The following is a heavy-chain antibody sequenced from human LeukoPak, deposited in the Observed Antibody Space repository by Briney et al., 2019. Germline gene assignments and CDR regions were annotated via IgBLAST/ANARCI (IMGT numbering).Heavy chain of an antibody. CDR2: IKSKTDGGTT. Sequence: GGSLRLSCAASGFTFSSYSMNWVRQAPGKGLEWVGRIKSKTDGGTTDYAAPVKGRFTISRDDSKNTLYLQMNSLKTEDTAVYYCTTSPPYCSGGSCFDYWGQGTLVTVSS. CDR1: GFTFSSYS. J-gene: IGHJ4*02. D-gene: IGHD2-15*01. V-gene: IGHV3-15*01. CDR3: TTSPPYCSGGSCFDY.